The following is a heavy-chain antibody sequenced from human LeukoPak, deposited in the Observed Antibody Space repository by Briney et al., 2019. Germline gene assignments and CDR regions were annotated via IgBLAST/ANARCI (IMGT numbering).Heavy chain of an antibody. CDR1: GFTFSSYG. J-gene: IGHJ3*02. CDR2: IRYDGSNK. Sequence: GGSLRLSCAASGFTFSSYGMHWVRQAPGKGLEWVAFIRYDGSNKYYADSVKGRFTISRDNSKNTLYLQMNSLRAEDTAVYYCAKVTNYYDSKGAFDIWGQGATVTVSS. CDR3: AKVTNYYDSKGAFDI. V-gene: IGHV3-30*02. D-gene: IGHD3-22*01.